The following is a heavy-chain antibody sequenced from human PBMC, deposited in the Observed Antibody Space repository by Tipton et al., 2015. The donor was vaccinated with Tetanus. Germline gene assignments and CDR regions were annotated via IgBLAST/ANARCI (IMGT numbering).Heavy chain of an antibody. CDR3: ARGRERCRGTNCHRATDY. Sequence: RSLRLSCAASGFTFDDYAMHWVWQAPGKGLEWVSGISWNSGSIGYADSVKGRFTISRDNSKNTLSLQMISLRAEDTAIYYCARGRERCRGTNCHRATDYWGQGTLVTVSS. D-gene: IGHD2-2*01. CDR1: GFTFDDYA. CDR2: ISWNSGSI. J-gene: IGHJ4*02. V-gene: IGHV3-9*01.